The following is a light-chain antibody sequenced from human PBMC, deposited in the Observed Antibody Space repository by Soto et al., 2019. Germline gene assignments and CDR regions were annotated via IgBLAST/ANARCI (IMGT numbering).Light chain of an antibody. CDR2: GNS. V-gene: IGLV1-40*01. J-gene: IGLJ3*02. CDR3: QSYDTSLSGSGV. Sequence: QPVLTQPPSVSGAPGQRVTISCTGSNSNLGAGYDVHWYQHLPGTPPKLLIYGNSNRPSGVPDRFSGSKSGTSASLAITGLQAEDEADYYCQSYDTSLSGSGVFGGGTKVTVL. CDR1: NSNLGAGYD.